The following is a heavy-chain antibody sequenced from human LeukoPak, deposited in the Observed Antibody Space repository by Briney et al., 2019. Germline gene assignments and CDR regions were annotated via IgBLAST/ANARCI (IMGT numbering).Heavy chain of an antibody. CDR1: GGSSSGYY. D-gene: IGHD3-22*01. CDR3: ARLSSGYFFDPFDY. V-gene: IGHV4-34*01. Sequence: SETLSLTCAVYGGSSSGYYWSWIRQPPGKGLEWIGEINHSGSTNYNPSLKSRVTISVDTSKNQFSLKLSSVTAADTAVYYRARLSSGYFFDPFDYWGQETLVTASS. CDR2: INHSGST. J-gene: IGHJ4*02.